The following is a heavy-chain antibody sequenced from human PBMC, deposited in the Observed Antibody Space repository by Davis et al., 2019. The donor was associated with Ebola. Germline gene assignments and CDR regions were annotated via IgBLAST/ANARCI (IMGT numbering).Heavy chain of an antibody. D-gene: IGHD6-19*01. J-gene: IGHJ6*03. V-gene: IGHV4-34*01. CDR1: GGSFSGFY. Sequence: SETLSLTCDVTGGSFSGFYWSWVRQSPGKGPEWIGETNHRGTTNYKSSLESRVTVSVDTSTNQFSLKMTSMTAADTAVYYCAREGGRSGWFPPLLYYYYMDVWGKGTTVTVSS. CDR2: TNHRGTT. CDR3: AREGGRSGWFPPLLYYYYMDV.